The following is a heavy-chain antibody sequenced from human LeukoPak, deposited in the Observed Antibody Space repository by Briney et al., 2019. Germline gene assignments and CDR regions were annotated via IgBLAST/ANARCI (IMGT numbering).Heavy chain of an antibody. J-gene: IGHJ4*02. CDR1: GFIFSNYW. CDR2: INEDGTTK. D-gene: IGHD3-10*01. V-gene: IGHV3-7*01. CDR3: SRDSVKKDDY. Sequence: GGSLRLSCAASGFIFSNYWMSWVRQAPGKGLEWVANINEDGTTKYYMDSVKGRFTISRDNAKNSLYLQMNSLRAEDSAVYYCSRDSVKKDDYWGQGTLVTVSS.